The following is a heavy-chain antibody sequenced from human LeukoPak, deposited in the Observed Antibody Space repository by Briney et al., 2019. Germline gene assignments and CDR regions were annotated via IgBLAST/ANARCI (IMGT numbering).Heavy chain of an antibody. Sequence: GESLKISCKGSGYSFTSYWIGWVRQMPGKGLEWMGIIYPGDPDTRYSPSFQGQVTISADKSISTAYLQWSSLKASDTAMYYCARQGGLRLGELSGIDYWGQGTLVTVSS. CDR3: ARQGGLRLGELSGIDY. D-gene: IGHD3-16*02. CDR2: IYPGDPDT. J-gene: IGHJ4*02. CDR1: GYSFTSYW. V-gene: IGHV5-51*01.